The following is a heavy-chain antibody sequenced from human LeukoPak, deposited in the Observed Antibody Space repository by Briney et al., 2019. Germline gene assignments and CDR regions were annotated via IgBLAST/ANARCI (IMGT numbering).Heavy chain of an antibody. CDR1: GFTFSSYG. D-gene: IGHD2-15*01. Sequence: GGSLRLSCAASGFTFSSYGMHWVRQAPGKGLEGGAVISYDGSNKYYADSVKGRFTISRDNSKNTLYLQMNSLRAEDTAVYYCAKVDCLGSCYRYYFDYWGQGTLVTVSS. CDR2: ISYDGSNK. J-gene: IGHJ4*02. V-gene: IGHV3-30*18. CDR3: AKVDCLGSCYRYYFDY.